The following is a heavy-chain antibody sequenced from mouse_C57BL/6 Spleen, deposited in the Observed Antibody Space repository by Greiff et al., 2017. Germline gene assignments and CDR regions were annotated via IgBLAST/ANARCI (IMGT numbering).Heavy chain of an antibody. CDR3: TFYDYDGY. J-gene: IGHJ2*01. CDR2: IDPENGDT. D-gene: IGHD2-4*01. CDR1: GFNIKDDY. V-gene: IGHV14-4*01. Sequence: EVQLQQSGAELVRPGASVKLSCTASGFNIKDDYMHWVKQRPEQGLEWIGWIDPENGDTEYASKFQGKATITADTSSNTAYLQLSSLTSEDTAVYYCTFYDYDGYWGQGTTLTVSS.